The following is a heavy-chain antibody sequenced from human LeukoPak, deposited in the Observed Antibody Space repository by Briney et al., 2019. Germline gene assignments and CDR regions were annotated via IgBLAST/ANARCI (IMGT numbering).Heavy chain of an antibody. CDR3: ARDQVINRSHDMGY. Sequence: GGSLRLSCAASGFTFSSYGMHWVRQAPGKGLEWVAVIWYDGSNKYYADSVKGRFTISRDNSKNTLYLQMNSLRAEDTAVYYCARDQVINRSHDMGYWGQGTLVTVSS. J-gene: IGHJ4*02. CDR2: IWYDGSNK. CDR1: GFTFSSYG. D-gene: IGHD3-9*01. V-gene: IGHV3-33*01.